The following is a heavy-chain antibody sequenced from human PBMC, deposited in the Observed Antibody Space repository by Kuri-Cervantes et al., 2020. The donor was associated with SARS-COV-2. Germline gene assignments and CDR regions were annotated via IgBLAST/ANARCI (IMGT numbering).Heavy chain of an antibody. Sequence: APVKVSCKTPETTFPNYDINWVRQAPGQGLEWMGWISAYNGNTNYAQKLQGRVTMTTDTSTSTAYMELRSLRSDDTAVYYCARVLAAALDYWGQGTLVTVSS. CDR2: ISAYNGNT. CDR3: ARVLAAALDY. J-gene: IGHJ4*02. V-gene: IGHV1-18*01. CDR1: ETTFPNYD. D-gene: IGHD6-13*01.